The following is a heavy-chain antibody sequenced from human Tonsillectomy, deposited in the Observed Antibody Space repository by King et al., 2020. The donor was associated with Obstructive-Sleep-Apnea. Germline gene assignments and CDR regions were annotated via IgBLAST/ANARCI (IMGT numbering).Heavy chain of an antibody. V-gene: IGHV4-31*03. CDR2: IFNSGST. Sequence: VQLQESGPGLVKPSQTLSLTCSVSGDSISSDVYFWTWIRQHPGKGLEHIGYIFNSGSTFYSPSLKSRVTISIDTSKKQFSLNLRSVTAADTAIYYCARQGRMRFDYWGQGALVTVSS. CDR3: ARQGRMRFDY. CDR1: GDSISSDVYF. J-gene: IGHJ4*02.